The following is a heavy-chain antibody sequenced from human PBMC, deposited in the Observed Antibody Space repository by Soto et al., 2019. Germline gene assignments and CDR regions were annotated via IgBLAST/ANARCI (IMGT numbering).Heavy chain of an antibody. Sequence: PSETLSLTCTVSGGSISSGDYYWSWIRQPPGKGLEWIGYIYYSGSTYYNPSLKSRLTISVDTSKNQFSLKLSSVTAADTAVYYCARTAAGGVYGVRWGFDIWGQGTMVTVSS. CDR3: ARTAAGGVYGVRWGFDI. J-gene: IGHJ3*02. CDR2: IYYSGST. D-gene: IGHD2-8*01. V-gene: IGHV4-30-4*01. CDR1: GGSISSGDYY.